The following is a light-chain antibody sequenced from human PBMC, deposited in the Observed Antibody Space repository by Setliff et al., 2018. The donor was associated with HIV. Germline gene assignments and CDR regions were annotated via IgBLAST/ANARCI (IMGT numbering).Light chain of an antibody. Sequence: SALTQPASVSGSPGQSITISCTGTSSDVGGYDYVSWYQQHPGKAPKLMIYDVSNRPSGVSNRFSGSKSGNTASLTISGLQAEDEADYYCGSHTSTSTLGIFGGGTKVTVL. CDR1: SSDVGGYDY. CDR3: GSHTSTSTLGI. V-gene: IGLV2-14*03. J-gene: IGLJ2*01. CDR2: DVS.